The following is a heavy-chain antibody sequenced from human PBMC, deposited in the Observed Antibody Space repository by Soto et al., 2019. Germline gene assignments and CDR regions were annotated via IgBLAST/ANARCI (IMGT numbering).Heavy chain of an antibody. CDR1: GFTFSSYG. CDR2: ISYDGSNK. CDR3: AKELMNDYGDWLYYYYYGMDV. J-gene: IGHJ6*02. Sequence: QVQLVESGGGVVQPGRSLRLSCAASGFTFSSYGMHWVRQAPGKGLEWVAVISYDGSNKYYADSVKGRFTISRDNSKNTLYLQMNSLRAEDTAVYYCAKELMNDYGDWLYYYYYGMDVWGQGTTVTVSS. V-gene: IGHV3-30*18. D-gene: IGHD4-17*01.